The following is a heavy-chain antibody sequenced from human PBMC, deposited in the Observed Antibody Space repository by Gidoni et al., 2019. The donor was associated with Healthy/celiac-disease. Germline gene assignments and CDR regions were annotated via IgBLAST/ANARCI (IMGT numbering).Heavy chain of an antibody. J-gene: IGHJ3*02. CDR3: AKDGRNYYDSSGYDAFDI. CDR1: GFTFSSYG. CDR2: IRYDGSNK. Sequence: QVQLVESGGGVVQPGGSLRLSCAASGFTFSSYGMHWVRQAPGKGLEWVAFIRYDGSNKYYADSVKGRFTISRDNSKNTLYLQMNSLRAEDTAVYYCAKDGRNYYDSSGYDAFDIWGQGTMVTVSS. D-gene: IGHD3-22*01. V-gene: IGHV3-30*02.